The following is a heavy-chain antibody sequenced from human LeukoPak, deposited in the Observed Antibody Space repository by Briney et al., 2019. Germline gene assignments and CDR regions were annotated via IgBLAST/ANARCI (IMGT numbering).Heavy chain of an antibody. CDR3: AREVTMVRGVTAGYSDY. J-gene: IGHJ4*02. D-gene: IGHD3-10*01. V-gene: IGHV4-59*01. CDR1: GGSISSYY. Sequence: PSETLSLTCTVSGGSISSYYWSWIRQPPGKGLEWIGYIYYSGSTNYNPSLKSRVTIPVDTSKNQFSLKLSSVTAADTAVYYCAREVTMVRGVTAGYSDYWGQGTLVTVSS. CDR2: IYYSGST.